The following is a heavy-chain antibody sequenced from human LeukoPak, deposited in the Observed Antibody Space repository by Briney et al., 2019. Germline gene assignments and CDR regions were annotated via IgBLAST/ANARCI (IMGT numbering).Heavy chain of an antibody. D-gene: IGHD3-22*01. Sequence: PGGSLRLSCTVSGFTVSSNSMSWVRQAPGKGLEWVSFIYSDNTHYSDSVKGRFTISRDNSKNTLYLQMNSLRAEDTAVYYCARALYDSSGYYFDYWGQGTLVTVSS. J-gene: IGHJ4*02. CDR3: ARALYDSSGYYFDY. CDR1: GFTVSSNS. CDR2: IYSDNT. V-gene: IGHV3-53*01.